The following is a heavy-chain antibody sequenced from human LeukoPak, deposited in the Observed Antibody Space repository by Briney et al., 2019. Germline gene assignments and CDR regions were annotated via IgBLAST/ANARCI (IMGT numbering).Heavy chain of an antibody. CDR2: ISGSGGST. CDR1: GFTFSSYG. D-gene: IGHD3-10*01. V-gene: IGHV3-23*01. J-gene: IGHJ4*02. Sequence: GGSLRLSCTASGFTFSSYGMSWVRQAPGKGLEWVSAISGSGGSTYYADSVKGRFTISRDNSKNTLYLQTNSLRAEDTAVYYCAKALTYYYGSGSYWLDYWGQGTLVTVSS. CDR3: AKALTYYYGSGSYWLDY.